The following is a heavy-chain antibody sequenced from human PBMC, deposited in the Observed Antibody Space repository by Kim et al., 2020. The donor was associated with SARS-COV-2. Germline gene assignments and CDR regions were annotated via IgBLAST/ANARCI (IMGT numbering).Heavy chain of an antibody. V-gene: IGHV1-2*02. D-gene: IGHD2-15*01. CDR3: ARDDGSDGYCSGGSCYLPRNIVETYDYYYYGMDV. J-gene: IGHJ6*02. CDR1: GYTFTDYY. CDR2: INPNSGGT. Sequence: ASVKVSCKASGYTFTDYYMHWVRQAPGQGLEWMGWINPNSGGTDYAQKFQGRVTMTRDTSISTAYMELSRLTSDDTAVYYCARDDGSDGYCSGGSCYLPRNIVETYDYYYYGMDVWGQGTTVTVSS.